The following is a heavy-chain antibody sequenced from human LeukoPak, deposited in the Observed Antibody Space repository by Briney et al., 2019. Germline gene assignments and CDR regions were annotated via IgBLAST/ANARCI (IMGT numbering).Heavy chain of an antibody. CDR1: GFTFSSYS. J-gene: IGHJ6*02. D-gene: IGHD3-9*01. CDR2: INSSSSYI. V-gene: IGHV3-21*01. CDR3: AIEGYYDILTGYIPYGMDV. Sequence: GGSLRLSCAASGFTFSSYSMNWVRQAPGKGLEWVSSINSSSSYIYYADSVKGRFTISRDNAKNSLYLQMNSLRAEDTAVYYCAIEGYYDILTGYIPYGMDVWGQGTTVTVSS.